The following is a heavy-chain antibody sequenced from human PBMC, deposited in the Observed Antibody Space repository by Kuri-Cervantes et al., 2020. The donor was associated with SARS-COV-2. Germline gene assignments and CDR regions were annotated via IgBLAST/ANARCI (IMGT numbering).Heavy chain of an antibody. CDR1: GGSISSGSYY. CDR2: IYTSGST. V-gene: IGHV4-61*02. Sequence: LRLSCTDSGGSISSGSYYWSWIRQPAGKGLEWIGRIYTSGSTNYNPSLKSRVTISVDTSKNQFSLKLSSVTAADTAVYYCARAAGPAARTSWFDPWGQGTLVTVSS. D-gene: IGHD2-2*01. J-gene: IGHJ5*02. CDR3: ARAAGPAARTSWFDP.